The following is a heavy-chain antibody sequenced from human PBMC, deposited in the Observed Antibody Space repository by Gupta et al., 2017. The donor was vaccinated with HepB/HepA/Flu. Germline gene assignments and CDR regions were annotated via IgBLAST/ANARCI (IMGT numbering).Heavy chain of an antibody. CDR2: RYHSGVT. CDR3: ARHEGEYHDDSSGQLNWFDP. CDR1: GRAISSSSYS. D-gene: IGHD3-22*01. Sequence: QLQLQESGPGVMTPPEPLALACTGAGRAISSSSYSWAWIRHSPGKGLEWVGSRYHSGVTYSNTSLKTRVTMSIDSAKNHFSLKLTSVTAADTATDYCARHEGEYHDDSSGQLNWFDPWGRGTLVTVSS. V-gene: IGHV4-39*01. J-gene: IGHJ5*02.